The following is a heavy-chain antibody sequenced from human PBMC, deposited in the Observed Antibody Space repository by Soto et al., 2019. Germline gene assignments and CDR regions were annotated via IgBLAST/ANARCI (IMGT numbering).Heavy chain of an antibody. CDR2: TYAYNGDT. CDR3: ARVDPYGQNWFDP. J-gene: IGHJ5*02. D-gene: IGHD2-8*01. CDR1: GYTFTSYG. V-gene: IGHV1-18*01. Sequence: ASVKVSCKASGYTFTSYGISWVRQAPGQGLEWMGWTYAYNGDTNYAQKFQGRVTMTTDASTSTAYMELRGLRSDDTAIYYCARVDPYGQNWFDPWGQGTLVTVSS.